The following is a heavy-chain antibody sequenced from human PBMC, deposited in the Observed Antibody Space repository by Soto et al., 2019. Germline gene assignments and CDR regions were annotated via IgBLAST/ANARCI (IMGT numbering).Heavy chain of an antibody. Sequence: QVILVQSGAEVQKPGASLKVSCKASGYIFSANYIHWVRQAPGQGLEWLGWINPHSGATNYAQQFLGRVTMIADTSASTAYMDLARLKSADPAVYHCVRDHPLGFSSCFVPWRRGTLVTVPS. V-gene: IGHV1-2*02. CDR3: VRDHPLGFSSCFVP. J-gene: IGHJ5*02. D-gene: IGHD5-12*01. CDR1: GYIFSANY. CDR2: INPHSGAT.